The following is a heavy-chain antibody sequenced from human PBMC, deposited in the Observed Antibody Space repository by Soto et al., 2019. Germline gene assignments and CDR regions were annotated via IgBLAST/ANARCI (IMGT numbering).Heavy chain of an antibody. Sequence: SETLSLTCAVYGGSFSGYYWTWIRQPPGTGLEWIGEINHSGSTNYNPSLKSRVTISVDTSKNQFSLNLSSVTAADTSMYYCAFSYNYAFWSGYPDYWGQGTLVTVSS. V-gene: IGHV4-34*01. CDR2: INHSGST. CDR1: GGSFSGYY. J-gene: IGHJ4*02. CDR3: AFSYNYAFWSGYPDY. D-gene: IGHD3-3*01.